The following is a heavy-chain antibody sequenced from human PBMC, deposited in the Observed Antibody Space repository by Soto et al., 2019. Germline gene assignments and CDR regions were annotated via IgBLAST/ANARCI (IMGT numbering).Heavy chain of an antibody. CDR2: INHSGST. CDR1: GGYFSGYY. V-gene: IGHV4-34*01. CDR3: ARGQGGSSWYDWFDP. J-gene: IGHJ5*02. Sequence: SETLSLTCAVYGGYFSGYYWSWIRQPPGKGLEWIGEINHSGSTNYNPSLKSRVTISVDTSKNQFSLKLSSVTAADTAVYYCARGQGGSSWYDWFDPWGQGTLVTVSS. D-gene: IGHD6-13*01.